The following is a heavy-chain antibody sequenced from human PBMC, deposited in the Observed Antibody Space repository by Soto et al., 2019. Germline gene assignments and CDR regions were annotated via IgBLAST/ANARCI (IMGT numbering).Heavy chain of an antibody. CDR1: GGTFSSYT. J-gene: IGHJ4*02. CDR2: IIPILGIA. CDR3: ARDGSVEYSSSSDYFDY. V-gene: IGHV1-69*04. D-gene: IGHD6-6*01. Sequence: SVKVSCKASGGTFSSYTISWVRQAPGQGLEWMGRIIPILGIANYAQKFQGRVTITADKSTSTAYMELSSLRSEDTAVYYCARDGSVEYSSSSDYFDYWGQGTLVTVSS.